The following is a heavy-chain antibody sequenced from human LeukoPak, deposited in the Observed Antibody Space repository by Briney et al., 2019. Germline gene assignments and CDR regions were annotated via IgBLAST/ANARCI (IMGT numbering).Heavy chain of an antibody. CDR2: IYSNGST. V-gene: IGHV4-4*07. D-gene: IGHD2-15*01. Sequence: SETLSLTCTVSGGSISSYYWSWLRQPAGKGLEWIGRIYSNGSTTYNPSLKSRVTMSVDTSKNQFSLKVTSVTAADTAVYYCARVGVVVAATKYYYYYMDVWGKGTTVTVSS. CDR3: ARVGVVVAATKYYYYYMDV. CDR1: GGSISSYY. J-gene: IGHJ6*03.